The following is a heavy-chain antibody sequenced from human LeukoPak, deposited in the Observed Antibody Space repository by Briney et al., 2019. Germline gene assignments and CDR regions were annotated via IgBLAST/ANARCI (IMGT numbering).Heavy chain of an antibody. CDR3: ARSRPTYYYDSSGTNFDY. CDR2: IYYSRST. D-gene: IGHD3-22*01. CDR1: GGSISSYF. Sequence: KPSGTLSLTFTFSGGSISSYFWRLIREPPGKGLGWVGYIYYSRSTNYNPSLKSRVTISVDTSKNQFSLKLSSVTAADTAVYYCARSRPTYYYDSSGTNFDYWGQGTLVTVSS. J-gene: IGHJ4*02. V-gene: IGHV4-59*08.